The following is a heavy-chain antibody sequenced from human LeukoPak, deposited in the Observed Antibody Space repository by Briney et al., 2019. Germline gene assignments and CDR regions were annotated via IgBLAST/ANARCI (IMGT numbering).Heavy chain of an antibody. CDR1: GFTFSNYK. J-gene: IGHJ6*02. D-gene: IGHD6-13*01. Sequence: GGSLRLSCAASGFTFSNYKMNWVRQAPGKGLEWVSFISSSSSYIYYADSVKGRFTISRGNAKNSLYLQMNSLRAEDTAVYYCASVSAISSWFYHGMDVWGQGTTVTVSS. CDR3: ASVSAISSWFYHGMDV. CDR2: ISSSSSYI. V-gene: IGHV3-21*01.